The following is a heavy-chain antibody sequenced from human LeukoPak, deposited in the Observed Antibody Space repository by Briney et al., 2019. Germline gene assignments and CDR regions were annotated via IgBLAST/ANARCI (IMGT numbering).Heavy chain of an antibody. CDR3: ARERVSGYDVGYYYYMDV. CDR2: ISSSGSTI. Sequence: PGGSLRLSCAASGSTFSDYYMSWIRQAPGKGLEWVSYISSSGSTIYYADSVKGRFTISRDNAKNSLYLQMNSLRAEDTAVYYCARERVSGYDVGYYYYMDVWGKGTTVTVSS. V-gene: IGHV3-11*01. CDR1: GSTFSDYY. J-gene: IGHJ6*03. D-gene: IGHD5-12*01.